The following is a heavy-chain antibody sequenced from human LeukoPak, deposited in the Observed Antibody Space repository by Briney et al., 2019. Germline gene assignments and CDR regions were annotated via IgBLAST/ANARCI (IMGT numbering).Heavy chain of an antibody. CDR2: IYYSGST. V-gene: IGHV4-59*01. CDR1: GVSISSYD. CDR3: AGEDYGDYFNY. D-gene: IGHD4-17*01. J-gene: IGHJ4*02. Sequence: SETLYLTCSVSGVSISSYDWSWIRQPPGKGLEWVGDIYYSGSTNYNPSLKSPVTISVNTSKNHFCVKVSSGPPADTAVYYCAGEDYGDYFNYWGQGNRVTVSP.